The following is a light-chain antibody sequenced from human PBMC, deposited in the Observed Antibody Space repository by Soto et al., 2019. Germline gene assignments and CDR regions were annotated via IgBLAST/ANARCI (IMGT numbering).Light chain of an antibody. CDR2: TSS. V-gene: IGKV1-39*01. Sequence: IAMTQSPASLSASVGDRVTITCRASQTIATYLNWFQHKSGRAPKLLIYTSSSVNSGVSSRFRGSGSGTDFTLTINDVQPKDSATYYCQQSYSSLVTFGAGTKVEIK. CDR1: QTIATY. J-gene: IGKJ4*01. CDR3: QQSYSSLVT.